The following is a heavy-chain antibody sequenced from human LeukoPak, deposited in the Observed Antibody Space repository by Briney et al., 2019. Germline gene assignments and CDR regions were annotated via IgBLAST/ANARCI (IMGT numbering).Heavy chain of an antibody. J-gene: IGHJ5*02. CDR1: GFTFSSYW. D-gene: IGHD3-9*01. V-gene: IGHV3-7*05. Sequence: GGSLRLSCAASGFTFSSYWMSWVRQAPGKGLEWVANIKQDGSEKYYVDSVKGRFTISRDNAKNSLYLQMNSLRAEDTALYYCARDYSNTQYYDILTGWASWGQGTLVTVSS. CDR3: ARDYSNTQYYDILTGWAS. CDR2: IKQDGSEK.